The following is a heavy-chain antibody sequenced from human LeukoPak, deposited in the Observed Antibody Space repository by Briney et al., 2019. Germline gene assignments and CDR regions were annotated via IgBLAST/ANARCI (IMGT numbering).Heavy chain of an antibody. Sequence: ASVKVSCKASGYTFTSYGIIWVRQAPGQGLEWMGWISTYNGNTNYAQKFQGRVTMTTDTSTSTAYMELRSLRSDDTAVYYCARERFDILTGYYNDYWGQGTLVTVSS. D-gene: IGHD3-9*01. J-gene: IGHJ4*02. CDR1: GYTFTSYG. CDR3: ARERFDILTGYYNDY. CDR2: ISTYNGNT. V-gene: IGHV1-18*01.